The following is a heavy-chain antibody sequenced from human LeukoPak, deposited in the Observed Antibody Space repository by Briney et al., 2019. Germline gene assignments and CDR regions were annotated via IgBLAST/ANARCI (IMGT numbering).Heavy chain of an antibody. CDR3: ARVFSGSGSSGSFDC. CDR1: GFTFSNYA. J-gene: IGHJ4*02. D-gene: IGHD3-3*01. Sequence: GGSLRLSCTASGFTFSNYAMHWVRQAPGKGLEWVAVTWYDASNKYYAESVKGRFTISRDNSKNTLYLQMNSLKAEDTAVYYCARVFSGSGSSGSFDCWGQGTLVTVFS. CDR2: TWYDASNK. V-gene: IGHV3-33*01.